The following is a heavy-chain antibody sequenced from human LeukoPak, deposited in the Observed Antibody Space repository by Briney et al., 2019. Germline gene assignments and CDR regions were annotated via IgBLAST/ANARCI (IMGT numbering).Heavy chain of an antibody. CDR3: ARGSTGYYYYYYMDV. J-gene: IGHJ6*03. V-gene: IGHV1-8*03. Sequence: VASVKVSCKASGYTFTSYGISWVRQATGQGLEWMGWMNPNSGNTGYAQKFQGRVTITRNTSISTAYMELSSLRSEDTAVYYCARGSTGYYYYYYMDVWGKGTTVTVSS. CDR1: GYTFTSYG. D-gene: IGHD3-10*01. CDR2: MNPNSGNT.